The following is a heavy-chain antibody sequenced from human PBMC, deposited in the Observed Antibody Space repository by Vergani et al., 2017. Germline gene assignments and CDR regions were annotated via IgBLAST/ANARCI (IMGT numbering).Heavy chain of an antibody. CDR3: AKHFRGWGIDY. V-gene: IGHV3-30*02. J-gene: IGHJ4*02. CDR2: IQFYGSNQ. CDR1: GFTLSNYD. Sequence: QVQLVESGGGVVQRGGSLILSCATSGFTLSNYDMQWIRQGPGKGLEFVAFIQFYGSNQYYADSVKGRFTLSRDFSKNTLYLQMNSLRTDDTATYYFAKHFRGWGIDYWGQGTQVIVSS. D-gene: IGHD3-16*01.